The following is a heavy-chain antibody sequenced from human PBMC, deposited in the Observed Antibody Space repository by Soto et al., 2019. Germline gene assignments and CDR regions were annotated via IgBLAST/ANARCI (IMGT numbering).Heavy chain of an antibody. D-gene: IGHD6-13*01. V-gene: IGHV4-34*01. CDR1: GGSFSGYY. J-gene: IGHJ4*02. CDR2: INHSGST. CDR3: ARGLAAAGTEYYFDY. Sequence: QVQLQQWGAGLLKPSETLSLTCAVYGGSFSGYYWSWIRQPPGKGLEWIGEINHSGSTNYNPSLKSRVTISVDTSKNQFSLKLSSVTAADTAVYYCARGLAAAGTEYYFDYWGQGTLVTVSS.